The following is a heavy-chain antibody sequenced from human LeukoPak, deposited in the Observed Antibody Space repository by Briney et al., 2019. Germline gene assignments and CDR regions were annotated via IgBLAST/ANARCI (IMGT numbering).Heavy chain of an antibody. Sequence: ASVKLSCKASGYTFTDYYMHWVRQVPGQGLEWMGWINPNSGGTNYAQKFQGRVTMTRDTSISTAYMELSRLTSDDTAVYYCARAANPQDCFDCWGQRTLVTVSS. CDR2: INPNSGGT. V-gene: IGHV1-2*02. D-gene: IGHD4/OR15-4a*01. CDR1: GYTFTDYY. J-gene: IGHJ4*02. CDR3: ARAANPQDCFDC.